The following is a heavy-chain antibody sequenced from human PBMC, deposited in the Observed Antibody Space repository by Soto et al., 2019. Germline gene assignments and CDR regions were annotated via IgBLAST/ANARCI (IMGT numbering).Heavy chain of an antibody. CDR2: ISYDGSNK. CDR3: AREEQQLVYFDY. J-gene: IGHJ4*02. Sequence: QVQLVESGGGVVQPGRSLRLSCAASGFTFSSYAMHWVRQAPGKGLEWVAVISYDGSNKYYADSVKGRFTISRDNSKNTLYLQMNSLRAEDTAVYYCAREEQQLVYFDYWGQGTLVTVSS. V-gene: IGHV3-30-3*01. CDR1: GFTFSSYA. D-gene: IGHD6-13*01.